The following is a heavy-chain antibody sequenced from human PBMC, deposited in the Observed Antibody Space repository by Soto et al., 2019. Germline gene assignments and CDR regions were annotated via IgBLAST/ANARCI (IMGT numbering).Heavy chain of an antibody. CDR3: PTSGYCSSTSCAPGGWFAP. V-gene: IGHV3-23*01. Sequence: PGGSLRLSCAASGFTFSSYAMSWVRQAPGKGLEWVSAISGSGGSTYYADSVKGRFTISRDNSKNTLYLQMNSLRAEDTAVYYCPTSGYCSSTSCAPGGWFAPWGQGTQVTVSS. J-gene: IGHJ5*02. D-gene: IGHD2-2*03. CDR2: ISGSGGST. CDR1: GFTFSSYA.